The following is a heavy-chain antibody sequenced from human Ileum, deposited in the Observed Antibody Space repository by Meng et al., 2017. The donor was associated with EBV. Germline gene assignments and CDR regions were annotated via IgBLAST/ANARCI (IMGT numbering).Heavy chain of an antibody. CDR3: ASAYDYGDYEAFAY. J-gene: IGHJ4*02. V-gene: IGHV4-39*07. Sequence: LQLPESVPGLVKPSATLSPTCTVSGGSISTGNFYWGWIRQSPGKALECIGTIYYRGNTFYNPSLKSRLTISIDTSKNEFSLTLRSVTAADTALYYCASAYDYGDYEAFAYWGPGSLVTVSS. CDR1: GGSISTGNFY. D-gene: IGHD4-17*01. CDR2: IYYRGNT.